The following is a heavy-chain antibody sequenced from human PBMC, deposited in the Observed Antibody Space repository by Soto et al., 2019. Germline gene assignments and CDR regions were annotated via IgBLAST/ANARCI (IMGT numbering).Heavy chain of an antibody. CDR3: ARQELRYFDWLPSRYYFDY. Sequence: SETLSLTCTVSGGSISSSSYYWGWIRQPPGKGLEWIGSIYYSGSTYYNPSLKSRVTISVDTSKNQFSLKLSSVTAADTAVYYCARQELRYFDWLPSRYYFDYWGQGTLVTVSS. CDR2: IYYSGST. D-gene: IGHD3-9*01. V-gene: IGHV4-39*01. J-gene: IGHJ4*02. CDR1: GGSISSSSYY.